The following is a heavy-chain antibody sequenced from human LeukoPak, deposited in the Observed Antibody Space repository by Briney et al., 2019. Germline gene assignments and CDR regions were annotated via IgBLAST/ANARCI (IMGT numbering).Heavy chain of an antibody. Sequence: ASVKVSCKASGYTFTGYYMHWVRQAPGQGLEWMGWINPNRGGTNYAQKFQGRVTMTRDTSISTAYMELSRLRSDDTAVYYCARVYCSSTSCYKMSYDFDYWGQGTLVTVSS. CDR2: INPNRGGT. CDR3: ARVYCSSTSCYKMSYDFDY. CDR1: GYTFTGYY. V-gene: IGHV1-2*02. J-gene: IGHJ4*02. D-gene: IGHD2-2*02.